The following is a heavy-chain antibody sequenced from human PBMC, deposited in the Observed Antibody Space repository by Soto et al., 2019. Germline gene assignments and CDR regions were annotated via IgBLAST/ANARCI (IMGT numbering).Heavy chain of an antibody. J-gene: IGHJ4*02. V-gene: IGHV3-53*01. D-gene: IGHD6-6*01. CDR2: IYSDGTT. CDR1: GFTVSSNY. CDR3: AILSN. Sequence: GVLRLSCAASGFTVSSNYMNWVRQAPGKGLEWLSIIYSDGTTYYADSVKGRFTISRDNFKNTLYLQMNNLRAEDTAVYYCAILSNWGQGTQVTSPQ.